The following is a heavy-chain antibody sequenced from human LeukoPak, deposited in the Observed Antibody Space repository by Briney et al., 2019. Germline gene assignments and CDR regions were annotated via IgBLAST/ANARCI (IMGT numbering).Heavy chain of an antibody. J-gene: IGHJ4*02. CDR3: AKDLRRIAAYYFDY. Sequence: GRSLRLSCAASGFTFSSYAIHWVRQAPGKGLEWVAVISSDGRDKHHADSVKGRFTISRDNSKNTLFLQTNSLRPEDTAVYYCAKDLRRIAAYYFDYWGRGTLVTVSS. CDR2: ISSDGRDK. V-gene: IGHV3-30*18. D-gene: IGHD6-25*01. CDR1: GFTFSSYA.